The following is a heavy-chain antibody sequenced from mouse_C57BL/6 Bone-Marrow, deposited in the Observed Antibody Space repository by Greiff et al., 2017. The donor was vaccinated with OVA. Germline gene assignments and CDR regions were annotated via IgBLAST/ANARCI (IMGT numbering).Heavy chain of an antibody. D-gene: IGHD4-1*01. J-gene: IGHJ2*01. Sequence: VMLVESGAELVRPGTSVKMSCKASGYTFTNYWIGWAKQRPGHGLEWIGDIYPGGGYTNYNEKFKGKATLTADKSSSTAYMQFSSLTSEDSAIYYCARKGLGLDYWGQGTTLTVSS. V-gene: IGHV1-63*01. CDR2: IYPGGGYT. CDR1: GYTFTNYW. CDR3: ARKGLGLDY.